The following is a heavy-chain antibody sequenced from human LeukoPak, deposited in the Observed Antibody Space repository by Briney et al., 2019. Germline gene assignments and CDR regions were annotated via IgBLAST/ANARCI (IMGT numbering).Heavy chain of an antibody. D-gene: IGHD6-13*01. V-gene: IGHV1-69*05. CDR1: GGTFSSYA. CDR3: ASSSSSLLGVNYHYYYYMDV. J-gene: IGHJ6*03. CDR2: IIPIFGTA. Sequence: SVKVSCKASGGTFSSYAISWVRQAPGQGLEWMGGIIPIFGTANYAQKFQGRVTITTDESTSTAYMELSSLRSEDTAVYYCASSSSSLLGVNYHYYYYMDVWDKGTTVTVSS.